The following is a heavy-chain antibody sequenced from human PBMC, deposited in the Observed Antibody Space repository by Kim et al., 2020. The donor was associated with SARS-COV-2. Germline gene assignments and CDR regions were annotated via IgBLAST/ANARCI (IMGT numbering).Heavy chain of an antibody. CDR2: IFAGGTA. J-gene: IGHJ4*02. V-gene: IGHV3-53*01. D-gene: IGHD3-22*01. CDR3: AREGTPGKSHTYLSDSSGYYFGY. Sequence: GGSLRLSCAASGFTASNTYMTWLRQAPGKGLEWVSGIFAGGTAHYADSVKGRFTISRDDSRNTVSLQMTSLRVEDTAVYYCAREGTPGKSHTYLSDSSGYYFGYWGQGTLVTVSS. CDR1: GFTASNTY.